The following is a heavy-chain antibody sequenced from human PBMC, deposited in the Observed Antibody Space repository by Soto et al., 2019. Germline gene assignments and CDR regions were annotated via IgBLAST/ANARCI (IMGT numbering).Heavy chain of an antibody. CDR1: GFTFSSYA. CDR3: AKDGRGYCSSTSCSYDWDYYGQSGGFDY. CDR2: ISGSGGST. J-gene: IGHJ4*02. Sequence: GGSLRLSCAASGFTFSSYAMSWVRQAPGKGLEWVSAISGSGGSTYYADSVKGRFTISRDNSKNTLYPQMNSLRAEDTAVYYCAKDGRGYCSSTSCSYDWDYYGQSGGFDYWGQGTLVTVSS. V-gene: IGHV3-23*01. D-gene: IGHD2-2*01.